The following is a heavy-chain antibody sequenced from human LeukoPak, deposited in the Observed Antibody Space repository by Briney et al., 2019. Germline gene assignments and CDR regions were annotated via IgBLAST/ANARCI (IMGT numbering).Heavy chain of an antibody. J-gene: IGHJ4*02. CDR1: GFTFSSYG. CDR2: NSGSGGST. V-gene: IGHV3-23*01. Sequence: PGGSLRLSCAASGFTFSSYGMSWVRQAPGKGLEWVSANSGSGGSTYYADSVKGRFTISRDNSKNTLYLQMNSLRAEDTAVYYCAKEGIVDIVAEDVDYFDYWGQGTLVTVSS. D-gene: IGHD5-12*01. CDR3: AKEGIVDIVAEDVDYFDY.